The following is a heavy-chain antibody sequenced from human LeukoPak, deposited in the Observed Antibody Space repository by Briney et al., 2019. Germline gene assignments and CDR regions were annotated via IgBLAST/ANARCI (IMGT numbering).Heavy chain of an antibody. V-gene: IGHV3-33*01. D-gene: IGHD3-16*01. CDR3: TRVLSGGGCIDY. CDR2: IWYDGSNQ. CDR1: GFTFSSFG. Sequence: GGSLRLSCAASGFTFSSFGMHWVRQAPGKGLEWVALIWYDGSNQYYADSVKGRFTISRDDSKNTLYLQMNSLSAEDTAVYYCTRVLSGGGCIDYWGQGTLVTVSS. J-gene: IGHJ4*02.